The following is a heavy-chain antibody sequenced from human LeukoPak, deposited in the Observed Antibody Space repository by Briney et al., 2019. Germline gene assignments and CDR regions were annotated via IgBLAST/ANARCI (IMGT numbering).Heavy chain of an antibody. Sequence: SETLSLTCTVSGGSISSYYWNWIRQPPGKGLEWIAYIYYSGSTNYNPSLKSRVTMSLDTSKNQFSLKLSSLTAADTAVYYCARVFDSGSQAYFYYMDVWGKGTTVTIFS. CDR1: GGSISSYY. J-gene: IGHJ6*03. D-gene: IGHD3-10*01. V-gene: IGHV4-59*01. CDR3: ARVFDSGSQAYFYYMDV. CDR2: IYYSGST.